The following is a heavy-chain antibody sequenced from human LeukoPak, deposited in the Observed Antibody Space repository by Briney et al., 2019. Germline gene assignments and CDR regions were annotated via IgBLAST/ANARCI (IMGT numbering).Heavy chain of an antibody. V-gene: IGHV3-23*01. D-gene: IGHD3-22*01. CDR2: ISGSGGST. J-gene: IGHJ4*02. CDR3: AKGTYYYDSSGYCSAAGPYYFDY. Sequence: GGSLRLSCAASGFTFSSYAMSWVRQAPGKGLEWVSAISGSGGSTYYADSVKGRFTISRDNSKNTLYLQMNSLRAEDTAVYYCAKGTYYYDSSGYCSAAGPYYFDYWGQGTLVTVSS. CDR1: GFTFSSYA.